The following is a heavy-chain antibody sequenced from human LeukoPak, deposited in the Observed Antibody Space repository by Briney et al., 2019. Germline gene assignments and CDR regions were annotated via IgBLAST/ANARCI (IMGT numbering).Heavy chain of an antibody. CDR3: ARGADSGYSSDN. V-gene: IGHV3-21*01. J-gene: IGHJ4*02. Sequence: GGSLRLSCAASGFTFSSYSMNWVRQAPGKGLEGVSSISSSSRYIYYADSVKGRFTISRDNAKNTLYLQMNSLRAEDTAVYYCARGADSGYSSDNWGQGTLVSVSS. CDR2: ISSSSRYI. CDR1: GFTFSSYS. D-gene: IGHD3-9*01.